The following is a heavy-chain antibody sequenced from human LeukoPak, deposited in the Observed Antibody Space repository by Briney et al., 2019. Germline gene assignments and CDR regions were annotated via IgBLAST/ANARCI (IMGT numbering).Heavy chain of an antibody. Sequence: SETLSLTCTVSGGSISSSSYYWGWIRQPPGKGLEWIGSIYYSGSTYYNPSLKSRVTISVDTSKNQFSLKLSSVTAADTAVYYCARGNMVRGVEYFDYWGQGTLVTVSS. CDR2: IYYSGST. CDR3: ARGNMVRGVEYFDY. D-gene: IGHD3-10*01. V-gene: IGHV4-39*01. CDR1: GGSISSSSYY. J-gene: IGHJ4*02.